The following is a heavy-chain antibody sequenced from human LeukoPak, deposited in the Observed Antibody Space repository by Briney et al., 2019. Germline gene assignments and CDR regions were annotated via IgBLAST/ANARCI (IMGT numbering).Heavy chain of an antibody. CDR2: IYYSGST. D-gene: IGHD4-11*01. CDR1: GGSISSSSYY. J-gene: IGHJ3*02. V-gene: IGHV4-39*01. CDR3: GRNRFHDYRSRAFDI. Sequence: SETLSLTCTVSGGSISSSSYYWGWIRQPPGKGLEWIGSIYYSGSTYYNPSLKSRVTISVDTSKNQFSLKLSSVTAADTAVYYCGRNRFHDYRSRAFDIWGQGTMVTVSS.